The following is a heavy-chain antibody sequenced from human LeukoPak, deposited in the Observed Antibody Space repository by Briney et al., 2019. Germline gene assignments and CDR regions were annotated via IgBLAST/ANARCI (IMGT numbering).Heavy chain of an antibody. CDR1: GGSLTDGDYY. D-gene: IGHD5-18*01. V-gene: IGHV4-61*08. Sequence: PSETLSLTCTVSGGSLTDGDYYWGWVRQPPGTGLQWIATTYEGASLKSRVTISLDTSKNQFSLKLSSVTAADTAVYYCARDIQLWSKYYFDYWGQGTLVTVSS. CDR3: ARDIQLWSKYYFDY. J-gene: IGHJ4*02. CDR2: TT.